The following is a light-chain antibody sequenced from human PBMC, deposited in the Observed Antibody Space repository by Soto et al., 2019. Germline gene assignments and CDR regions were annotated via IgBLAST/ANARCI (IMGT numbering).Light chain of an antibody. J-gene: IGLJ1*01. CDR1: SSDVGGYNY. CDR2: DVS. V-gene: IGLV2-8*01. CDR3: SSYAGTYIV. Sequence: SVLTQPHSASGSPGQSVTISCTGTSSDVGGYNYVSWYQQHPGKAPKLMMYDVSQRPSGVPDRFSGSKSGNTASLTVSGLHAEDEADYYCSSYAGTYIVFGTGTKLTVL.